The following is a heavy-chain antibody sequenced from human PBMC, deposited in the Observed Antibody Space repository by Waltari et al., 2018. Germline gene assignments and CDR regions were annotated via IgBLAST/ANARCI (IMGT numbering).Heavy chain of an antibody. J-gene: IGHJ3*02. CDR2: IDYSGST. Sequence: QVQLQESGPGLVKPSQTLSLTCTVSGGSISSGDESWSWIRQPPGTGREWIGYIDYSGSTYYNPPLKSRVTISVDTSKNQFSLKLSSVTAADTAVYYCAGEIYYGSGVGFDAFDIWGQGTMVTVSS. D-gene: IGHD3-10*01. V-gene: IGHV4-30-4*08. CDR1: GGSISSGDES. CDR3: AGEIYYGSGVGFDAFDI.